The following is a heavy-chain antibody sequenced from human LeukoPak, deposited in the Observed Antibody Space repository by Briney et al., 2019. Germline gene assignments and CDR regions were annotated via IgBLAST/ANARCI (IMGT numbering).Heavy chain of an antibody. CDR1: GYTFTSYY. D-gene: IGHD3-22*01. J-gene: IGHJ6*02. CDR2: INSSGGNT. V-gene: IGHV1-46*01. Sequence: ASVKVSCKASGYTFTSYYMYWVRQVPGQGLEWMGIINSSGGNTSYAQNFQGRVTMTRDTSARIVYMELRSLRSEDTAVYYCARENTYGYSYGMDVWGQGTTVTVSS. CDR3: ARENTYGYSYGMDV.